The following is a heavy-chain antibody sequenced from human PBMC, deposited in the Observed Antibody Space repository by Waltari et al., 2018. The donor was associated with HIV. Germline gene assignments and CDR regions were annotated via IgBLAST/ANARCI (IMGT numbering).Heavy chain of an antibody. CDR3: ARGPEPYSSGFNGFDP. D-gene: IGHD3-22*01. CDR1: GYTFTGYY. J-gene: IGHJ5*02. Sequence: QVQLVQSGAEVKKPGASVKVSCKASGYTFTGYYMHWVRQAPGQGLEWMGWITPNSGGTNCAQKLQGRVTMTRDTSNSAAYMGLSRLRSDDTAVYYCARGPEPYSSGFNGFDPWGQGTLVTVSS. V-gene: IGHV1-2*02. CDR2: ITPNSGGT.